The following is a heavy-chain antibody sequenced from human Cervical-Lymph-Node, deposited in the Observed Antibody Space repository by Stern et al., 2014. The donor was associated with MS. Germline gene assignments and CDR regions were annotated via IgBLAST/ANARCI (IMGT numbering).Heavy chain of an antibody. Sequence: QVQLVQSGGAVKKPGASVKVSCKASGYTFTSYEIHWVRQAPGQGLEWMGWISAYNGDTNYAQKFQDRVTMTKDTSTTTTYMELRSLTSDDTAVYYCARNIAAADYWGQGSLVIVSS. CDR3: ARNIAAADY. D-gene: IGHD6-13*01. J-gene: IGHJ4*02. V-gene: IGHV1-18*01. CDR1: GYTFTSYE. CDR2: ISAYNGDT.